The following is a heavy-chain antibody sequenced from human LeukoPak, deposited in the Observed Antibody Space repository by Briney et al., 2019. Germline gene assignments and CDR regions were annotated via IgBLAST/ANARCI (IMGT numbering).Heavy chain of an antibody. CDR2: VYISGST. D-gene: IGHD1-26*01. CDR3: ARDYLVGAPLDS. J-gene: IGHJ4*02. CDR1: GVSITNYY. V-gene: IGHV4-4*07. Sequence: SETLSLTCTVSGVSITNYYWAWIRQPAGKGLEWIGRVYISGSTNYNPSLKSRVSISIDKTKNQFSLKLRSVTAADTAVYYCARDYLVGAPLDSWGQGTLVTVSS.